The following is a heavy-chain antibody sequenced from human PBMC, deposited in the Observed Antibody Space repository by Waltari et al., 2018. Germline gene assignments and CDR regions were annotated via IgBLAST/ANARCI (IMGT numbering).Heavy chain of an antibody. CDR2: INGDGGST. D-gene: IGHD2-2*01. CDR3: TRTRYCSTTSCKVDWFDP. J-gene: IGHJ5*02. Sequence: EVQLVESGGGLVQPGGSLRLSCAASGFTFSYYWMHWVRQAPGKGLVWVSRINGDGGSTSYADFAKGRFTISRDNANNMLYLQMNSLRAEDTAVYYCTRTRYCSTTSCKVDWFDPWGQGTLVTVSS. V-gene: IGHV3-74*01. CDR1: GFTFSYYW.